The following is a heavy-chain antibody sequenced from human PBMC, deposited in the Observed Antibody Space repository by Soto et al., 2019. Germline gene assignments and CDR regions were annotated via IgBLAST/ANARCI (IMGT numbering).Heavy chain of an antibody. CDR1: GYSLPSYA. V-gene: IGHV1-18*04. Sequence: ASVKASCNASGYSLPSYAVSWVRQAPGQGLEWMGWSSTANGDTNYLHKLRGRVTMTTDTSTRTAYMELRNLRSDDTVVYFCAGGTAAGILSLWGPGTLVTVPS. CDR3: AGGTAAGILSL. D-gene: IGHD6-13*01. CDR2: SSTANGDT. J-gene: IGHJ4*02.